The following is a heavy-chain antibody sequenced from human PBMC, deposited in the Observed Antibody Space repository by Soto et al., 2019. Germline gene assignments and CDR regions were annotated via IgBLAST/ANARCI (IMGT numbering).Heavy chain of an antibody. V-gene: IGHV3-21*04. J-gene: IGHJ6*02. CDR2: IDSSSSFI. CDR3: VRGTPTPGLDI. CDR1: GFTFSTYT. Sequence: PGGSLRLSCAGSGFTFSTYTMNWVRQAPGKGLEWVSSIDSSSSFIYYADSVKGRFTISRDNAKNSLYLNMDSLRVEDTATYYCVRGTPTPGLDIWGRGTTVTVSS. D-gene: IGHD1-1*01.